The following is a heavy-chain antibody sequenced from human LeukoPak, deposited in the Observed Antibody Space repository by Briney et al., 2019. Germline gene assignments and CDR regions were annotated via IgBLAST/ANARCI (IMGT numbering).Heavy chain of an antibody. D-gene: IGHD3-16*01. CDR2: IYSGGST. V-gene: IGHV3-53*01. CDR1: GFTVSSNY. CDR3: ARDRGSYSDD. Sequence: GGSLRLSCAASGFTVSSNYMSWVRQAPGKGLEWVSVIYSGGSTYYADSVKGRFTISRDNAKKTLYLQMNSLRAEDTAVYYCARDRGSYSDDWGQGTLVTVSS. J-gene: IGHJ4*02.